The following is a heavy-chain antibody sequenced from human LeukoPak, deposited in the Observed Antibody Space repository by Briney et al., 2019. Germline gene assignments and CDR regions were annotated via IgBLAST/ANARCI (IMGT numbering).Heavy chain of an antibody. CDR3: ARVEGVVGASGWFDP. CDR1: GDSVSRTDGG. J-gene: IGHJ5*02. CDR2: TYYRSKWYN. Sequence: SQTLSLTCAISGDSVSRTDGGWNWIRQSPSRGLEWLGRTYYRSKWYNDYAVSVKSRITINPDTSKNQFSLQLNSVTPEDTAVYYCARVEGVVGASGWFDPWGQGTLVTVSS. V-gene: IGHV6-1*01. D-gene: IGHD1-26*01.